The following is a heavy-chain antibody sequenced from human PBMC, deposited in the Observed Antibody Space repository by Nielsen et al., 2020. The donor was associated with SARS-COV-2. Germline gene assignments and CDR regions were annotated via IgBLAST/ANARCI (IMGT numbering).Heavy chain of an antibody. CDR1: GFPFSNFG. CDR3: ARDKVPFWAGPTWVTWSDP. V-gene: IGHV1-18*01. CDR2: ISVAFGST. Sequence: GESLKISCKTSGFPFSNFGFSWVRQAPGQGLEWVGWISVAFGSTNYAPNFQDRVIMTTDPSTSTAYMELSSLTSDDSAVYYCARDKVPFWAGPTWVTWSDPWGQGTLVSVSS. J-gene: IGHJ5*02. D-gene: IGHD3/OR15-3a*01.